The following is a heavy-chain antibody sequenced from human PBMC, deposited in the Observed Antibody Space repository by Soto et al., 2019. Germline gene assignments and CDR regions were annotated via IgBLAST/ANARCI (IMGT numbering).Heavy chain of an antibody. CDR3: AKGKGFRGGLTGSLGDYSYYYGMDV. V-gene: IGHV1-69*01. CDR2: IIPMFRTT. J-gene: IGHJ6*02. D-gene: IGHD1-20*01. CDR1: GGSFSSYA. Sequence: QVQLVQSGTGVKEPGSSVKVSCKASGGSFSSYAISWVRQAPGQGLEWMGGIIPMFRTTNYAQKFQGRVTITAEASTSTAYVELSSLRSEDTAVYYCAKGKGFRGGLTGSLGDYSYYYGMDVWGQGTTVTVSS.